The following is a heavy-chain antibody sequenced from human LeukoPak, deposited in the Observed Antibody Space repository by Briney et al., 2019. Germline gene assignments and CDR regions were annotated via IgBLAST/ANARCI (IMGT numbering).Heavy chain of an antibody. V-gene: IGHV3-53*01. CDR1: GFTVSSNY. Sequence: GGSLRLSCAASGFTVSSNYMSWVRQAPGKGLERVSVIYSGGSTYYADSVKGRFAISRDNSKNTLYLQMNSLRAEDTAVYYCATTPFIVGATPFDHWGQGTLVTVSS. CDR2: IYSGGST. D-gene: IGHD1-26*01. CDR3: ATTPFIVGATPFDH. J-gene: IGHJ4*02.